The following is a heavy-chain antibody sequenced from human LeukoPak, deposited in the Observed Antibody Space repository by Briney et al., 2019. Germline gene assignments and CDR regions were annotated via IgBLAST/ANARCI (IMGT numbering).Heavy chain of an antibody. V-gene: IGHV3-23*01. Sequence: GGSLRLSCAASGFTFSSYAMSWVRQAPGKGLEWVSAISVSGGSTYYADSVKGRFTISRDNSKNTLYLQMNSLRAEDTAVYNCARENGGYTYGTYYHYMDVWGKGTTVTISS. J-gene: IGHJ6*03. CDR3: ARENGGYTYGTYYHYMDV. D-gene: IGHD5-18*01. CDR2: ISVSGGST. CDR1: GFTFSSYA.